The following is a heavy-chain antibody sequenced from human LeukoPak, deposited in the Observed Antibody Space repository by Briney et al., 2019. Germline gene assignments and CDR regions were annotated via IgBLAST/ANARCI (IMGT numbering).Heavy chain of an antibody. CDR3: ARLYCSRTSCLFDS. J-gene: IGHJ4*02. V-gene: IGHV4-61*01. Sequence: SETLSLTCTVSGGSVSSGSYYWSWIRQPPGKGLEWIGYIYYSGSPNYNPSLKSRLTISLDTSKNQFSLKLSSVTAADTAMYYCARLYCSRTSCLFDSWGQGALVTVSS. CDR2: IYYSGSP. CDR1: GGSVSSGSYY. D-gene: IGHD2-2*01.